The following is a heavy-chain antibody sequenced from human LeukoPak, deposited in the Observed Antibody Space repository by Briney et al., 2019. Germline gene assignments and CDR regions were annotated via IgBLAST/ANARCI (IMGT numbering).Heavy chain of an antibody. J-gene: IGHJ4*02. CDR1: GYTFTVYY. CDR2: IYPRDGST. CDR3: ARDQEGFDY. V-gene: IGHV1-46*01. Sequence: ASVTVSCTASGYTFTVYYMHWVRQAPGQGLEWMGMIYPRDGSTSYAQKFQGRVTVTRDTSTSTVHMELSGLRSEDTAVYYCARDQEGFDYWGQGTLVTVSS.